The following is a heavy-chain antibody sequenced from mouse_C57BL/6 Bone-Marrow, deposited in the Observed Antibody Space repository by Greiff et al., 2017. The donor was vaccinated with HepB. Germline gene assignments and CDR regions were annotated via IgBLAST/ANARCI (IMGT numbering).Heavy chain of an antibody. CDR3: ARALVATPHWYFGV. D-gene: IGHD1-1*01. J-gene: IGHJ1*03. Sequence: EVKLMESGPGLVKPSQSLSLTCSVTGYSITSGYYWNWIRQFPGNKLEWMGYISYDGSNNYNPSLKNRISITRDTSKNQFFLKLNSVTTEDTATYYCARALVATPHWYFGVWGTGTTVTVSS. V-gene: IGHV3-6*01. CDR2: ISYDGSN. CDR1: GYSITSGYY.